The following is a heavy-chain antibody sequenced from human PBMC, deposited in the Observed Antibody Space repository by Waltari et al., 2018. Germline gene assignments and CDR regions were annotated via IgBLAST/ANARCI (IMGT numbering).Heavy chain of an antibody. CDR1: GFTFSSHW. D-gene: IGHD1-26*01. CDR2: IKEDGSEK. V-gene: IGHV3-7*01. J-gene: IGHJ1*01. CDR3: ARLIGGTLTEYYQ. Sequence: EVQLMESGGGLVQPGGSLRLSCAASGFTFSSHWMTSVRQAPGKGLEWVANIKEDGSEKYYVDSVKGRFTISRDNAKNSLYLQMNSLRVEDAAVYYCARLIGGTLTEYYQWGQGTLVTVPS.